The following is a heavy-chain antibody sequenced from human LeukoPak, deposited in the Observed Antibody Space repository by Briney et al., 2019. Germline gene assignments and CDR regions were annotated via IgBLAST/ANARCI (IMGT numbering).Heavy chain of an antibody. CDR1: GYTFTSND. CDR3: ARDNSVRDEAWWFNP. J-gene: IGHJ5*02. D-gene: IGHD5-24*01. V-gene: IGHV1-46*01. Sequence: ASVKVSCKAFGYTFTSNDMHWVRRAPGQGPEWMGVISPSGGSTTYAQKFQGRVTLTRDMSTSTDYLELSSLRSEDTAVYYCARDNSVRDEAWWFNPWGQGPLVTVSS. CDR2: ISPSGGST.